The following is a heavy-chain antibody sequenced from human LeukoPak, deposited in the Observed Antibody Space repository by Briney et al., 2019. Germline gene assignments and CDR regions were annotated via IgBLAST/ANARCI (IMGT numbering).Heavy chain of an antibody. J-gene: IGHJ6*02. CDR3: ARDGAGVTYYYYGMDV. CDR2: ISSSGSTI. CDR1: GFTFSSYE. Sequence: GGSLRLSCAASGFTFSSYEMNWVRQGPGKGLEWVSYISSSGSTIYYADSVKGRFTISRDNAKNSLYLQMNSLRAEDTAVYYCARDGAGVTYYYYGMDVWGQGTTVTVSS. V-gene: IGHV3-48*03. D-gene: IGHD3-16*01.